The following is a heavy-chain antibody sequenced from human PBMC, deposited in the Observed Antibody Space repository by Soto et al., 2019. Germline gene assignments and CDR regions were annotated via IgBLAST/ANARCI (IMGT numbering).Heavy chain of an antibody. CDR1: GSGFINSG. D-gene: IGHD2-15*01. CDR3: SADRPDIGVGWWV. J-gene: IGHJ6*02. V-gene: IGHV1-58*02. CDR2: IVVGSGQT. Sequence: GASVKVSCKASGSGFINSGIQWVRQAHGQRLEWIGWIVVGSGQTSYAQKFQERVAITRDTSTGTAYIELSSLRSEDTAVYYCSADRPDIGVGWWVWGQGTTVTVSS.